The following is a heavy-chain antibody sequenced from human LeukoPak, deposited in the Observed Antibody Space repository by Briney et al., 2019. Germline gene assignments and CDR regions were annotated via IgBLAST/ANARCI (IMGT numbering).Heavy chain of an antibody. J-gene: IGHJ6*02. CDR1: GFSFSSYA. D-gene: IGHD2-8*01. CDR3: AREEMGPNGYYYGMDV. V-gene: IGHV3-30-3*01. Sequence: PGGSLRLSCAASGFSFSSYAMHWVRQAPGKGLEWVALITYPGGHEYYADSVKGRFIISRDNSKDTLYLQMDSLRGDDTAVFYCAREEMGPNGYYYGMDVWGQGTTVTVSS. CDR2: ITYPGGHE.